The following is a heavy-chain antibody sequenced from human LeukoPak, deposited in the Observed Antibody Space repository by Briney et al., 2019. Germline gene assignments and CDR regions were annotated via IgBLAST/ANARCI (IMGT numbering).Heavy chain of an antibody. CDR2: ISGSGGST. J-gene: IGHJ4*02. Sequence: GGSLRLSCAASGFTFSSYAMSGVRESPGKRLECVSAISGSGGSTYYADSVKGRFTISRDNSKNTLYLQMNSLRAEDTAVYYCAKAHWELLLLDYWGQGTPVTVSS. CDR3: AKAHWELLLLDY. V-gene: IGHV3-23*01. D-gene: IGHD1-26*01. CDR1: GFTFSSYA.